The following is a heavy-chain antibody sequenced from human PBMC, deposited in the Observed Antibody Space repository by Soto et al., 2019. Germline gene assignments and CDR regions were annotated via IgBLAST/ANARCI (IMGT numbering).Heavy chain of an antibody. D-gene: IGHD6-19*01. Sequence: QVQLVESGGGVVQPGRSLRLSCAASGFTFSSYAMHWVRQAPGKGREWVAVISYDGSNKYYADSVKGRFTISRDNSKNTLYLQINSLRAEDTAVDYCARDRSRAVPFDYWGQGTLVTVSS. V-gene: IGHV3-30-3*01. CDR2: ISYDGSNK. CDR1: GFTFSSYA. CDR3: ARDRSRAVPFDY. J-gene: IGHJ4*02.